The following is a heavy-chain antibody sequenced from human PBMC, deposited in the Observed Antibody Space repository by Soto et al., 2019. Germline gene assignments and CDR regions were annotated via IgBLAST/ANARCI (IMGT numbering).Heavy chain of an antibody. CDR3: AKDLYYGDYSSLVFDY. CDR1: GFTFSSYA. J-gene: IGHJ4*02. V-gene: IGHV3-23*01. Sequence: EVQLLESGGGLVQPGGSLRLSCAASGFTFSSYAMSWVRHAPGKGLEWVSAISGSGGSTYYADSVKGRFTISRDNSKNTLYLQMNSLRAEDTAVYYCAKDLYYGDYSSLVFDYWGQGTLVTVSS. D-gene: IGHD4-17*01. CDR2: ISGSGGST.